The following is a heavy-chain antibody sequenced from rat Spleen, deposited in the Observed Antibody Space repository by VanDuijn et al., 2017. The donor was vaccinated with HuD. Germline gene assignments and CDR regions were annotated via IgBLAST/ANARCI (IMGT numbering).Heavy chain of an antibody. J-gene: IGHJ2*01. V-gene: IGHV5-7*01. D-gene: IGHD4-4*01. CDR3: AREAGVPFHYFDY. Sequence: EVRLVESGGGLVQPGRSLKLSCAASGFTFSDYAMAWVRQAPRKGLKWVAAVSYDGGNTYYRDSVKGRFTISRDNAKSTLYLQMDSLRSEDTATYYCAREAGVPFHYFDYWGRGVMVTVSS. CDR1: GFTFSDYA. CDR2: VSYDGGNT.